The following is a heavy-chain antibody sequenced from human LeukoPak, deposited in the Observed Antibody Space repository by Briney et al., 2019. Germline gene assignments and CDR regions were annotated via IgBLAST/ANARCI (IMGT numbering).Heavy chain of an antibody. CDR2: INHNGEMI. J-gene: IGHJ4*02. CDR3: ARDNDWAFHY. V-gene: IGHV3-48*02. CDR1: GSTLSSYA. Sequence: GGSLRLSCAASGSTLSSYAMSWVRQAPGKGLEWVSYINHNGEMIFYPDFVKGRFTISRDNAKNSLYLQMNSLRDEDTAVYYCARDNDWAFHYWGQGTLVTVSS. D-gene: IGHD3-9*01.